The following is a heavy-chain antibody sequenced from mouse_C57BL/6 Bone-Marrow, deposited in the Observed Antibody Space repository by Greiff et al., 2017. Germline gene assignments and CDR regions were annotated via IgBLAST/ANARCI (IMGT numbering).Heavy chain of an antibody. D-gene: IGHD1-2*01. CDR1: GYTFTDYY. J-gene: IGHJ2*01. V-gene: IGHV1-19*01. CDR3: APTALFDY. Sequence: VQLQQPGTELVKPGASVKLSCKASGYTFTDYYMNWVKQSHGKSLEWIGVINPYNGGTSYNQKFKGKATLTVDKSSSTAYMELNSLTSEDSAVYYCAPTALFDYWGQGTTLTVSS. CDR2: INPYNGGT.